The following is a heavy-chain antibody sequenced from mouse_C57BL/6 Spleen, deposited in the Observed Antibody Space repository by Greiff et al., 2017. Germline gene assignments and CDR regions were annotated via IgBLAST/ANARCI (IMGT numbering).Heavy chain of an antibody. CDR3: ARPSHWYFDV. CDR2: IDPEDGET. Sequence: VHVKQSGAELVKPGASVKLSCTASGFNIKDYYMHWVKQRTEQGLEWIGRIDPEDGETKYAPKVQGKATITADTSSNTAYLQLSSLTSEDTAIYYSARPSHWYFDVWGTGTTVTVSS. V-gene: IGHV14-2*01. J-gene: IGHJ1*03. CDR1: GFNIKDYY.